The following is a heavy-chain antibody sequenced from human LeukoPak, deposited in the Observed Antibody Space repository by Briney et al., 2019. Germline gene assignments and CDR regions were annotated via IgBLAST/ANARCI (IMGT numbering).Heavy chain of an antibody. Sequence: GGSLRLSCVASGLTFSRSGMHWVRQAPGKGLEWVAVISHDGSSKHCADSVKGRFTISRDNSKNTLYLQMNSLRTEDTAVYYCAKDRSSTWSIDYWGQGTLVTVSS. V-gene: IGHV3-30*18. CDR3: AKDRSSTWSIDY. D-gene: IGHD6-13*01. CDR2: ISHDGSSK. CDR1: GLTFSRSG. J-gene: IGHJ4*02.